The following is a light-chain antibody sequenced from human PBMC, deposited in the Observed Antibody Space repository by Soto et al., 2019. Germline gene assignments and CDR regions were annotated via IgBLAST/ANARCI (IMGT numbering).Light chain of an antibody. Sequence: DVEMTQSPLSLPVTLGQPASISCRSSQSLVDSDGNTYLNWFHQRPGQSPRRLIYWVSYRDSGVPDRFSGSGSGTDFTLIISRVEAEDVGVYYCMQGTHWPRTFGQGTRVEVK. CDR3: MQGTHWPRT. CDR2: WVS. J-gene: IGKJ1*01. CDR1: QSLVDSDGNTY. V-gene: IGKV2-30*01.